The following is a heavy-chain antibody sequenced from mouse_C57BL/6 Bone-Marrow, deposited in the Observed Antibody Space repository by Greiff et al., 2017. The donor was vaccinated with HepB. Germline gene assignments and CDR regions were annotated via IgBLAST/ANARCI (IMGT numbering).Heavy chain of an antibody. CDR1: GYTFTSYW. D-gene: IGHD2-1*01. CDR3: TRGEVYYGNYHYAMDY. Sequence: EVQLVESGTVLARPGASVKMSCKTSGYTFTSYWMHWVKQRPGQGLEWIGAIYPGNSDTSYNQKFKGKAKLTAVTSASTAYMELSSLTNEDSAVYYCTRGEVYYGNYHYAMDYWGQGTSVTVSS. J-gene: IGHJ4*01. CDR2: IYPGNSDT. V-gene: IGHV1-5*01.